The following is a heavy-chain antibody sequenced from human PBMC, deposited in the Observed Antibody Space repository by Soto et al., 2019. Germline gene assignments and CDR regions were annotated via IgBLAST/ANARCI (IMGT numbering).Heavy chain of an antibody. CDR2: SSNSGTFS. CDR3: ARSGDNYNRLDY. V-gene: IGHV3-11*06. D-gene: IGHD1-1*01. J-gene: IGHJ4*02. CDR1: GFTFSDYY. Sequence: GGFLRLSCEGSGFTFSDYYISWIRQAPGKGLEWISYSSNSGTFSRYADSVKGRFSISRDNTKNLLYLQMNSLRAEDTAVYYCARSGDNYNRLDYWGQGTPVTVSS.